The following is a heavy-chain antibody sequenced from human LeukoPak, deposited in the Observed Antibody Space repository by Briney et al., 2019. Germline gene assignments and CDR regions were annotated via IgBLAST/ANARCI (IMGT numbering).Heavy chain of an antibody. D-gene: IGHD4-17*01. Sequence: GGSLRLSCAASGFTFSSYSMSWVRQAPGKGLEWVSSISSSSSYIYYADSVKGRFTISRDNAKNSLYLQMNSLRAEDTAVYYCARAAYGDYYFDYWGLGTLVTVSS. CDR1: GFTFSSYS. V-gene: IGHV3-21*01. CDR2: ISSSSSYI. J-gene: IGHJ4*02. CDR3: ARAAYGDYYFDY.